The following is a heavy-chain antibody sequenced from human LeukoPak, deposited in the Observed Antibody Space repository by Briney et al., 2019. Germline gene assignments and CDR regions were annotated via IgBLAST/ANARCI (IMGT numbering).Heavy chain of an antibody. CDR2: ISYDGSNK. CDR3: ARDNKYQVNNWFDP. Sequence: PGGSLRLSCAASGFTFSSYGMHWVRQAPGKGLEWVAVISYDGSNKYYADSVKGRFTISRDNSKNTLYLQMNSLRAEDTAVYYCARDNKYQVNNWFDPWGQGTLVTVSS. J-gene: IGHJ5*02. V-gene: IGHV3-30*03. CDR1: GFTFSSYG. D-gene: IGHD2-2*01.